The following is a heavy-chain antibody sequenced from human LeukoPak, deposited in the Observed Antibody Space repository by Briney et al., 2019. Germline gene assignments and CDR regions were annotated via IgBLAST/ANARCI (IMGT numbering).Heavy chain of an antibody. V-gene: IGHV1-24*01. D-gene: IGHD5-24*01. Sequence: ASVKFSCKAPGYTLSRLSIHWVRQPSGKGLEWMGAFDPEYGETIYAQEFQGRATMTADTSADTAYMELSSLTSDDTAVYYCVTDPYTTTDDNNFEPQGAYWGQGTLVTVSS. CDR2: FDPEYGET. CDR1: GYTLSRLS. J-gene: IGHJ4*02. CDR3: VTDPYTTTDDNNFEPQGAY.